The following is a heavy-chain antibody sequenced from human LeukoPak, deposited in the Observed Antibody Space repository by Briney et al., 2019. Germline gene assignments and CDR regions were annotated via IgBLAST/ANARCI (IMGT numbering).Heavy chain of an antibody. Sequence: GGSLRLSCAASGFTVSRYYMSWVRQAAGEGLECVSVIYSGVSTYYADSLKGRFTTSRDNSKSTLYLQMNRLRAEDTAVYYCARDRGCGDCYPPANDAFDIWGQETMVTVPS. V-gene: IGHV3-66*01. CDR2: IYSGVST. CDR1: GFTVSRYY. D-gene: IGHD2-21*02. J-gene: IGHJ3*02. CDR3: ARDRGCGDCYPPANDAFDI.